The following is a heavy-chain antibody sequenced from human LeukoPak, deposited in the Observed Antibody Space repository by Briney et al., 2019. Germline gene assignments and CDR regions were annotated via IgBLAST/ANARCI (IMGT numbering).Heavy chain of an antibody. CDR1: GGSISSGGYS. Sequence: SQTLSLTCAVSGGSISSGGYSWSWIRQPPGKGLEWIGYIYHSGSTYYNPSLKSRVTISVDRSKNQFSLKLSSVTAADTAVHYCARGGYCSSTSCYRWFDPWGQGTLVTVSS. CDR2: IYHSGST. CDR3: ARGGYCSSTSCYRWFDP. D-gene: IGHD2-2*01. V-gene: IGHV4-30-2*01. J-gene: IGHJ5*02.